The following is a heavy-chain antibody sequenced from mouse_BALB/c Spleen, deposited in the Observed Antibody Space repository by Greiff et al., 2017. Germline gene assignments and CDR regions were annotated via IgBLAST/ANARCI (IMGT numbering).Heavy chain of an antibody. CDR3: ARGAFYGKGPPLDY. J-gene: IGHJ2*01. V-gene: IGHV5-12-2*01. Sequence: EVKLVESGGGLVQPGGSLKLSCAASGFTFSSYTMSWVRQTPEKRLEWVAYISNGGGSTYYPDTVKGRFTISRDNAKNTLYLQMSSLKSEDTAMYYCARGAFYGKGPPLDYWGQGTTLTVSS. CDR1: GFTFSSYT. D-gene: IGHD2-10*01. CDR2: ISNGGGST.